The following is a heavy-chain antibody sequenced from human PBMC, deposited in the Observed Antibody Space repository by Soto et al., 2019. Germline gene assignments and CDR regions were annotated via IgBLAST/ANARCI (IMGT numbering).Heavy chain of an antibody. CDR2: IIPILGIA. CDR3: ARDEADFWSGYRY. V-gene: IGHV1-69*04. CDR1: GGTFSSYT. Sequence: SVKVSCKASGGTFSSYTISWVRQAPGQGLEWMGRIIPILGIANYAQKFQGRVTITADKSTSTAYMELSSLRSEDTAVYHCARDEADFWSGYRYWGQGTLVTVSS. D-gene: IGHD3-3*01. J-gene: IGHJ4*02.